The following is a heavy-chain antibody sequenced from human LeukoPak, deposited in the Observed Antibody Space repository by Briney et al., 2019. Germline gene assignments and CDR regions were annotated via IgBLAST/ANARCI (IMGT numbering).Heavy chain of an antibody. CDR1: GFIFSTYG. J-gene: IGHJ5*02. CDR2: ISNDGSNK. Sequence: GGSLRLSCAASGFIFSTYGIHWVRQAPGKGLEWVAVISNDGSNKYYADSVKGRFTISRDNSKNTLYLQMNSLRAEDTAVYYCVRGKGWLDPWGQGILVTVSS. CDR3: VRGKGWLDP. V-gene: IGHV3-30*03.